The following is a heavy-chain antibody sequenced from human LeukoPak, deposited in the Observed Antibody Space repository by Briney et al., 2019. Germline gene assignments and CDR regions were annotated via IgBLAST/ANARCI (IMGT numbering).Heavy chain of an antibody. V-gene: IGHV3-53*01. D-gene: IGHD3-22*01. Sequence: GGSLRLSCAASGFTVSNMYMTWVRQAPGKGLEWVSLIYGDGRTSYADSVEGRCTISRDNSKNTLDLQVNSLRVEDTAVYYCARGLFLSGYLDAFDMWGQGTVVTVSS. CDR3: ARGLFLSGYLDAFDM. J-gene: IGHJ3*02. CDR1: GFTVSNMY. CDR2: IYGDGRT.